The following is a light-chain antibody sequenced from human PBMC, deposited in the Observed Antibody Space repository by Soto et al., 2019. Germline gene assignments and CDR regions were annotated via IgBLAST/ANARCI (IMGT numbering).Light chain of an antibody. CDR1: SSDVGGYNY. J-gene: IGLJ2*01. CDR3: SSYTSSSTLVV. CDR2: EVS. Sequence: QSALTQPASVSGSPGQSITISCTGTSSDVGGYNYVSWYQQHPGKAPKLIIYEVSNRPSGVSNHFSGSKSGNTASLTISGLQAEDEADYYCSSYTSSSTLVVFGGGTKLTVL. V-gene: IGLV2-14*01.